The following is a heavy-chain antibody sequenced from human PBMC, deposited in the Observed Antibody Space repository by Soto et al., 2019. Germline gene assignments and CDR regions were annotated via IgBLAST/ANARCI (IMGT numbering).Heavy chain of an antibody. Sequence: SVKVSCKASGGTFSSYAINWVRQAPGQGLEWMGGIFPIFGTANYAQKFQGRVTITADESTSTAYMELSSLRSEDTAVYYCARVTGDHYYYGMDVWGQGTTVTVSS. D-gene: IGHD7-27*01. V-gene: IGHV1-69*13. CDR3: ARVTGDHYYYGMDV. CDR1: GGTFSSYA. J-gene: IGHJ6*02. CDR2: IFPIFGTA.